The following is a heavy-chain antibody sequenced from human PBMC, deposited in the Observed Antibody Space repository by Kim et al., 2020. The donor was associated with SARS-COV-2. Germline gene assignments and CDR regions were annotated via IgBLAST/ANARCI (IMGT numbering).Heavy chain of an antibody. Sequence: KGRFTISRDNAKNSLYLQMNSLRAEDTALYYCAKLALAYCSGGSCYGMDVWGQGTTVTVSS. J-gene: IGHJ6*02. V-gene: IGHV3-9*01. D-gene: IGHD2-15*01. CDR3: AKLALAYCSGGSCYGMDV.